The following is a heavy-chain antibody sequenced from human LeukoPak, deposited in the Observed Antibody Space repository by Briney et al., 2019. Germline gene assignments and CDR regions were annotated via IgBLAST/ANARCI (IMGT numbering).Heavy chain of an antibody. CDR2: ISGSGGST. CDR1: GFTVSSNY. V-gene: IGHV3-23*01. Sequence: GGSLRLSCAASGFTVSSNYMSWVRQAPGKGLEWVSAISGSGGSTYYADSVKGRFTISRDNSKNTLYLRMNSLRAEDTAVYYCAKDMRFDWTPYYFDYWGQGTLVTVSS. J-gene: IGHJ4*02. D-gene: IGHD3-9*01. CDR3: AKDMRFDWTPYYFDY.